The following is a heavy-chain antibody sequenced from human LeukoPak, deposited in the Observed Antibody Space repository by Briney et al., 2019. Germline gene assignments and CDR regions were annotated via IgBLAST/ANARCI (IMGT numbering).Heavy chain of an antibody. CDR1: GFTFDDYA. D-gene: IGHD6-19*01. CDR2: ISWTRGSK. V-gene: IGHV3-9*01. Sequence: GRSLRLSCAASGFTFDDYAMHWVRQAPGKGLEWVSGISWTRGSKVYADSVKGRFTISRDNVKKSLYLQMTSLRAADTAFYYCAKVLLWLDTHDAFEISGQGTMVTVSS. J-gene: IGHJ3*02. CDR3: AKVLLWLDTHDAFEI.